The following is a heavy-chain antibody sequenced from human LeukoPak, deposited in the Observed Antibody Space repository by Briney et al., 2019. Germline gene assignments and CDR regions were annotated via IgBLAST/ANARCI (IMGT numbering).Heavy chain of an antibody. CDR1: GGSFSGYY. Sequence: PSETLSLTCAVYGGSFSGYYWSWIRQPPGKGLEWIGEINHSGSTNYNPSLKSRVTISVDTSKNQFSLKLSSVTAADTAVYYCARVSSGWYPGWFDPWGQGTLVTVSS. J-gene: IGHJ5*02. D-gene: IGHD6-19*01. CDR2: INHSGST. CDR3: ARVSSGWYPGWFDP. V-gene: IGHV4-34*01.